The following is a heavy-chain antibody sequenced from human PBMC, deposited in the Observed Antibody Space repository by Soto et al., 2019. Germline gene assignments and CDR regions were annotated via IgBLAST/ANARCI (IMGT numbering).Heavy chain of an antibody. D-gene: IGHD2-2*01. CDR3: ARARALVVPPDDEYYFDY. J-gene: IGHJ4*02. CDR1: GGSISSCY. CDR2: IYYSGST. V-gene: IGHV4-59*01. Sequence: SETLSLTCTVSGGSISSCYWSWIRQPPGKGLEWIGYIYYSGSTNYNPSLKSRVTISVDTSKDQFSLKLSSVTAADTAVYYCARARALVVPPDDEYYFDYWGQGTLVTVSS.